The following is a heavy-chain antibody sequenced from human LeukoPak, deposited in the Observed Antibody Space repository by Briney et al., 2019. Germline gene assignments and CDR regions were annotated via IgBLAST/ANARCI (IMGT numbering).Heavy chain of an antibody. J-gene: IGHJ4*02. Sequence: GASVKVSCKASGYTFTSYYMHWVRQAPGQGLEWMGIINPSGGSTSYAQKFQGRITMTRDTSTSTVYMELSSLRSEDTAVYYCARWAPTVTTGVYYFDYWGQGTLVTVSS. CDR3: ARWAPTVTTGVYYFDY. D-gene: IGHD4-17*01. CDR1: GYTFTSYY. CDR2: INPSGGST. V-gene: IGHV1-46*01.